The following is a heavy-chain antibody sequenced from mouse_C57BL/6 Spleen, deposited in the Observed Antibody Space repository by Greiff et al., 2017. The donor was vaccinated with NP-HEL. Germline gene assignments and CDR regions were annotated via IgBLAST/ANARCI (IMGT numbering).Heavy chain of an antibody. V-gene: IGHV1-42*01. D-gene: IGHD1-1*01. J-gene: IGHJ1*03. CDR2: INPSTGGT. CDR1: GYSFTGYY. Sequence: VQLKQSGPELVKPGASVKISCKASGYSFTGYYMNWVKQSPEKSLEWIGEINPSTGGTTYNQKFKAKATLTVDKSSSTAYMQLKSLTSEDSAVYYCARGHYGSSHWYFDVWGTGTTVTVSS. CDR3: ARGHYGSSHWYFDV.